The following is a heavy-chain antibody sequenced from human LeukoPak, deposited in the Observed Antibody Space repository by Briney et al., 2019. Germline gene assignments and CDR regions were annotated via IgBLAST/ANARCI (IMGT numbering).Heavy chain of an antibody. CDR2: MNPNSGNT. D-gene: IGHD6-13*01. V-gene: IGHV1-8*01. CDR1: GYTFTSYD. Sequence: ASVKVSCKASGYTFTSYDINWVRQATGQGLEWMGWMNPNSGNTGYAQKFQGRVTMTRNTSISTAYMELSSLRSEDTAVYYCARVGGHSSSWYRLYYFDYWGQGTLVTVSS. J-gene: IGHJ4*02. CDR3: ARVGGHSSSWYRLYYFDY.